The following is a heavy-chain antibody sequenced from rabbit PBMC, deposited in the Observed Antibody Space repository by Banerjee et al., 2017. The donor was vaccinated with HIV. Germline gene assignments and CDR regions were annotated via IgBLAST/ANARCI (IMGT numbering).Heavy chain of an antibody. J-gene: IGHJ4*01. CDR1: GFSFSSSYF. D-gene: IGHD4-1*01. CDR2: FYAGSSGTT. Sequence: QSLEESGGDLVKPGASLTLTCTASGFSFSSSYFVCWVRQAPGKGLEWIACFYAGSSGTTYYASWAKGRFTISKTSSTTVSLQMTSLTAADTATYFCARDLAGVIGWNFGVWGPGTLVTVS. V-gene: IGHV1S40*01. CDR3: ARDLAGVIGWNFGV.